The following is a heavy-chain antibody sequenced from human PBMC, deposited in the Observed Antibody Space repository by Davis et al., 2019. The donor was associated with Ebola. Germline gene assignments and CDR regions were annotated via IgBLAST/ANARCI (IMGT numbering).Heavy chain of an antibody. D-gene: IGHD3-3*01. Sequence: PSETLSLTFAVYGGSFSGYYWSWIRQPPGKGLEWIGEIDHSGGTNYNPSLKSRVTISVDTSKNQFSLKLSSVTAADTAVYYCARDPRITISYYYYHGMDVWGQGTTVTVSS. V-gene: IGHV4-34*01. CDR2: IDHSGGT. CDR3: ARDPRITISYYYYHGMDV. J-gene: IGHJ6*02. CDR1: GGSFSGYY.